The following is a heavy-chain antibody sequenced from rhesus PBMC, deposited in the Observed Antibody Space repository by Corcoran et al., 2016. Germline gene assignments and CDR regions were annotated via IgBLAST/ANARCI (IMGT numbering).Heavy chain of an antibody. CDR3: ARAGSWKSFDY. V-gene: IGHV4S10*01. CDR2: IYGSSTST. J-gene: IGHJ4*01. CDR1: GGSIRDIYR. Sequence: QVQLQESGPGVVQPSETLSLTCAVSGGSIRDIYRWSWIRQPPGKGLEWIGYIYGSSTSTNYNPSLKSRVTISKDTSKNQFSLKLSSVTAADTAVYYCARAGSWKSFDYWGQGVLVTVSS. D-gene: IGHD1-1-1*01.